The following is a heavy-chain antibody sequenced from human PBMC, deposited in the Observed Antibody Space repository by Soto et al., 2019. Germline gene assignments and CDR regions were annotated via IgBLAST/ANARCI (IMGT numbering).Heavy chain of an antibody. D-gene: IGHD1-26*01. J-gene: IGHJ4*02. CDR3: ARGSGSLYYFHY. Sequence: LRLSCAASGFNVSTNYMTWVRQAPGKGLEWVSVIYSGGTTYYADSVKGRFIISRDNFKNTLYLQMNNLRAEDTALYYCARGSGSLYYFHYWGQGTLVTVSS. CDR1: GFNVSTNY. CDR2: IYSGGTT. V-gene: IGHV3-53*01.